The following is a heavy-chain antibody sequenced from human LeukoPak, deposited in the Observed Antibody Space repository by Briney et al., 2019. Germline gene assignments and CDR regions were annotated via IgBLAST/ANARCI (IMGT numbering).Heavy chain of an antibody. V-gene: IGHV3-7*03. CDR3: ARLGPASSGWPESFDY. CDR2: IKRDGSEK. D-gene: IGHD6-19*01. Sequence: GGSLRLSCAASGFTFNSYWMNWVRQAPGKGLEWVANIKRDGSEKYYVDSVKGRFAISRDNAKNSLDLQMNSLRVEDTAVYYCARLGPASSGWPESFDYWGQGTLVTVSS. CDR1: GFTFNSYW. J-gene: IGHJ4*02.